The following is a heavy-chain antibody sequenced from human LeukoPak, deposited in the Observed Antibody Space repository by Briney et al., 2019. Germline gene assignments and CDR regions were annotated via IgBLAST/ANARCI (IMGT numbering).Heavy chain of an antibody. D-gene: IGHD6-13*01. Sequence: SETLSLTCAVYGGSFSGYYWSWIRQPPGKGLEWIGEVNHSGSTNYNPSLKSRVTISVDTYKKQFSLKLSSVTAADAAVYYCARDLLKPIAAAGDFDYWGQGTLVTVSS. V-gene: IGHV4-34*01. CDR2: VNHSGST. CDR3: ARDLLKPIAAAGDFDY. CDR1: GGSFSGYY. J-gene: IGHJ4*02.